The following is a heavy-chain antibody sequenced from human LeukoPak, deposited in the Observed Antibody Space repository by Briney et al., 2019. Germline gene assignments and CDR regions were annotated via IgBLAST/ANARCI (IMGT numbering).Heavy chain of an antibody. Sequence: ASVKVSCKASGYTFTGYYMHWVRQAPGQGLEWMGWINPNSGGTNYAQKFQGRVTMTRDTSISTAYMELSGLRSDDTAVYYCARDHCSGGSCYVDFDYWGQGTLVTVSS. J-gene: IGHJ4*02. V-gene: IGHV1-2*02. CDR1: GYTFTGYY. D-gene: IGHD2-15*01. CDR2: INPNSGGT. CDR3: ARDHCSGGSCYVDFDY.